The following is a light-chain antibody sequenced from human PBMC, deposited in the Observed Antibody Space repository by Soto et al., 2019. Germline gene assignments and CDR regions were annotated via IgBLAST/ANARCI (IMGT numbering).Light chain of an antibody. V-gene: IGKV1-5*03. J-gene: IGKJ1*01. CDR1: QSISSW. CDR3: QQYNTYWT. Sequence: IQMPQSPSPLSASVGDRVTITCRASQSISSWLAWYQQKPGKAPKLLIYKASSLESGVPSRFSGSGSGTEFTLTISSLQPDDFATYYCQQYNTYWTFGQGTKVEIK. CDR2: KAS.